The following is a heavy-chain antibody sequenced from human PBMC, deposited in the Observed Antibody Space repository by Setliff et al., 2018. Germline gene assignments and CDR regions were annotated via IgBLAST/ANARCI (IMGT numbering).Heavy chain of an antibody. D-gene: IGHD6-19*01. CDR1: GFTFSSYS. J-gene: IGHJ3*02. V-gene: IGHV3-21*04. CDR3: ATDSAGSGWYETDGAFDI. Sequence: LRLSCAASGFTFSSYSMNWVRQAPGKGLEWVSSISSSSSYIYYADSVKGRFTISRDNAKNSLYLQMNSLRAEDTAVYYCATDSAGSGWYETDGAFDIWGQGTMVTVSS. CDR2: ISSSSSYI.